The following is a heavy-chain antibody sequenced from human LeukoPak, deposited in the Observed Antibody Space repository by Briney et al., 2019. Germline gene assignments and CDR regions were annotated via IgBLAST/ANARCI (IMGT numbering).Heavy chain of an antibody. J-gene: IGHJ3*02. D-gene: IGHD3-22*01. Sequence: PGGSLRLSCAASGFTFSSYAMSWVRQAPGKGLEWVSAISGSGGSTYYADSVKGRFTISRDNSKNTLYLQMNSLRAEDTAVYYCAKHLKDFYRIVVVITQDAFDIWGQGTMVTVSS. CDR2: ISGSGGST. CDR1: GFTFSSYA. V-gene: IGHV3-23*01. CDR3: AKHLKDFYRIVVVITQDAFDI.